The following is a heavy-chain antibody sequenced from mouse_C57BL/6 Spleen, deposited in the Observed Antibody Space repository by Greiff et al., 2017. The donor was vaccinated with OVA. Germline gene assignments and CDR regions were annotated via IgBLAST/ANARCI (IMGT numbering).Heavy chain of an antibody. Sequence: QVQLQQSGPELVKPGASVKISCKASGYAFSSSWMNWVKQRPGKGLEWIGRIYPGDGDTNYNGKFKGKATLTADKSSSTAYMQLSSLTSEDSAVYFCAPWGLQGVWFAYWGQGTLVTVSA. V-gene: IGHV1-82*01. CDR1: GYAFSSSW. CDR3: APWGLQGVWFAY. CDR2: IYPGDGDT. J-gene: IGHJ3*01. D-gene: IGHD2-4*01.